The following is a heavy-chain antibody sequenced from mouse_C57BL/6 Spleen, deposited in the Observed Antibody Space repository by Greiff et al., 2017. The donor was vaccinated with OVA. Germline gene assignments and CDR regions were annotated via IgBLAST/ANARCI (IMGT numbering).Heavy chain of an antibody. CDR3: ARAYDYDAFFAY. D-gene: IGHD2-4*01. V-gene: IGHV3-6*01. Sequence: EVQLQESGPGLVKPSQSLSLTCSVTGYSITSGYYWNWIRQFPGNKLEWMGYISYDGSNNYNPSLKNRISITRDTSKNQFFLKLNSVTTEDTATYYCARAYDYDAFFAYWGQGTLVTVSA. J-gene: IGHJ3*01. CDR2: ISYDGSN. CDR1: GYSITSGYY.